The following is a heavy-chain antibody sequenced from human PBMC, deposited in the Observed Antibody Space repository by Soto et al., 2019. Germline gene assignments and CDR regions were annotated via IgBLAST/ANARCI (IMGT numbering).Heavy chain of an antibody. Sequence: GGSLRLSCAASGFTFSDHYMSWIRQAPGKGLEWISYMTPSGSSSSYADSVKGRFTISRDNAKNSLYLQMNSLRGDDTAVYYCTTTVLMVYANAPASNFDVWGQGTMVTVSS. CDR2: MTPSGSSS. V-gene: IGHV3-11*01. CDR3: TTTVLMVYANAPASNFDV. D-gene: IGHD2-8*01. CDR1: GFTFSDHY. J-gene: IGHJ3*01.